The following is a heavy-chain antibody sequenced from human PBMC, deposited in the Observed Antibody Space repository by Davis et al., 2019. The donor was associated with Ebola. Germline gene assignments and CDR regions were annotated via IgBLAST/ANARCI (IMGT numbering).Heavy chain of an antibody. D-gene: IGHD5-18*01. CDR1: GGSFSGYF. CDR2: IYHSGST. J-gene: IGHJ6*02. Sequence: MPSETLSLTCAVYGGSFSGYFWSWIRQTPGKGLEWIGEIYHSGSTNYNPSLKSRVTISVDKSKNQFSLKLSSVTAADTAVYYCARAGGDTVDYGMDVWGQGALVTVSS. V-gene: IGHV4-34*01. CDR3: ARAGGDTVDYGMDV.